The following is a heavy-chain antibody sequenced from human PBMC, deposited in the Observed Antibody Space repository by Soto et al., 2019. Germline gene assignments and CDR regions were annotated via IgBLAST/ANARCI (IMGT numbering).Heavy chain of an antibody. Sequence: GESLKISCKGSGYSFTTYWIGWVRQMPGKGLEWMGIIYPGDSDTRYRPSFQGQVTISADKSINTAYLQWSSLKASDTAMYYCARLANSGSGSYRYYYYYMDVWGKGTTVTVSS. CDR3: ARLANSGSGSYRYYYYYMDV. CDR1: GYSFTTYW. D-gene: IGHD3-10*01. CDR2: IYPGDSDT. J-gene: IGHJ6*03. V-gene: IGHV5-51*01.